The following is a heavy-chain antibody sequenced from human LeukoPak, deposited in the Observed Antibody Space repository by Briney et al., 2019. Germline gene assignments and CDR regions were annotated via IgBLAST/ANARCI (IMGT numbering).Heavy chain of an antibody. CDR2: ISRTGDST. Sequence: PGGSLRLSCAGYGITFSSYAMSWVRQAPGKGLEWVSVISRTGDSTYYADSVTGRFTISRDNSKNTLYLQINSLRDEDTAVYYCAKGSRVNPFDYWGQGTLVTVSS. J-gene: IGHJ4*02. CDR3: AKGSRVNPFDY. D-gene: IGHD1-14*01. V-gene: IGHV3-23*01. CDR1: GITFSSYA.